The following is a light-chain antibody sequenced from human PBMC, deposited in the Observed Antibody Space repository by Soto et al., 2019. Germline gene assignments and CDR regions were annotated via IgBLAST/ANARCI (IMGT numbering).Light chain of an antibody. CDR2: DAS. CDR3: QQYNDAPLT. Sequence: VQMTQSPPSLSASIGDTVTVTCRASHDIGSSLAWYQQRPGKSLRLLIYDASTLHSGVPARFRGSGSGTDFTLAIDTLRPEDAATYYCQQYNDAPLTFGGGTKVEVK. J-gene: IGKJ4*01. CDR1: HDIGSS. V-gene: IGKV1-27*01.